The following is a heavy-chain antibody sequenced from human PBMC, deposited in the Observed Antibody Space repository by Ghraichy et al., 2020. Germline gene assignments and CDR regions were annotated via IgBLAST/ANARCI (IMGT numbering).Heavy chain of an antibody. CDR3: AKTGDSGWFYDY. Sequence: LSLTCAASGFTSSVYAMSWVRQAPGKGLEWVSTITWNSASTRYADSVKSRSTISRDNYKNAVYLQVTSLREDDTAVYFCAKTGDSGWFYDYWGRGTLVTVSS. V-gene: IGHV3-23*01. J-gene: IGHJ4*02. CDR1: GFTSSVYA. CDR2: ITWNSAST. D-gene: IGHD6-19*01.